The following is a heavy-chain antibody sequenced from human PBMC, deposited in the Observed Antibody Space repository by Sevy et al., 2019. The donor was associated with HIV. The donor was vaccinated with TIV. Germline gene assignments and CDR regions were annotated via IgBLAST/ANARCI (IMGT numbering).Heavy chain of an antibody. CDR3: ARPRANYVDHYFFYAMDV. CDR1: GFAFTNYYA. CDR2: ISYDGSDK. V-gene: IGHV3-30-3*01. J-gene: IGHJ6*02. Sequence: GGSLRLSCTASGFAFTNYYAMHWVRQAPGKGLEWVGLISYDGSDKFYAASVKGRFTITRDNFKNTLYLQMNGLTTEDTAVYYCARPRANYVDHYFFYAMDVWGQGTTVTVSS. D-gene: IGHD4-17*01.